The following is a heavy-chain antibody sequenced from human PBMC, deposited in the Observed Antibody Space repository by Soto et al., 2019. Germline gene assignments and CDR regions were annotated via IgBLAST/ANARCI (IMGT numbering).Heavy chain of an antibody. V-gene: IGHV3-9*01. J-gene: IGHJ3*02. D-gene: IGHD6-19*01. CDR2: ISRNSGSI. CDR1: GFTFDDYA. CDR3: AKDIQQWLVGFAFDI. Sequence: GGSLRLSCAASGFTFDDYAMHWVRQAPGKGLEWVSGISRNSGSIGYADSVKGRFTISRDNAKNSLYLQMNSLRAEDTALYYCAKDIQQWLVGFAFDIWGQGPMVTVSS.